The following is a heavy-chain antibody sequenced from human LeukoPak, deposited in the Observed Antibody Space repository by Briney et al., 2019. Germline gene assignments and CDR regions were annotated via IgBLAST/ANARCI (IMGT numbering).Heavy chain of an antibody. V-gene: IGHV3-48*01. CDR2: ISLSSSTI. CDR3: AREGVTVTAFDY. Sequence: GGSLRLSCAASGFTFSFYNMNWVRQAPGKGLEWVSYISLSSSTIYYADSVKGRFTISRDNAKNSLYLQMNSLRAEDTAVYYCAREGVTVTAFDYWGQGTLVTVSS. CDR1: GFTFSFYN. D-gene: IGHD2-21*02. J-gene: IGHJ4*02.